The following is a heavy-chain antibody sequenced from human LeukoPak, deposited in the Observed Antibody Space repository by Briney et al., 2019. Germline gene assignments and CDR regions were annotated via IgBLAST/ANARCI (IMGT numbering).Heavy chain of an antibody. CDR3: ARGASGWYEFDY. J-gene: IGHJ4*02. D-gene: IGHD6-19*01. CDR1: GFTFSSYW. V-gene: IGHV3-74*01. CDR2: INSDGTST. Sequence: PGGSLRLSCAASGFTFSSYWMHWVRQAPGKGLVWVSRINSDGTSTSYADSVKGRFTISRDNAKNTQYLQMNSLRAEDTAVYYCARGASGWYEFDYWGQGTLVTVSS.